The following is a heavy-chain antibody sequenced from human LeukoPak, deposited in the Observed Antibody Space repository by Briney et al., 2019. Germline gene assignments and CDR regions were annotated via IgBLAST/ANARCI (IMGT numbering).Heavy chain of an antibody. CDR2: MHPNNGDT. CDR1: GYTFTSYN. V-gene: IGHV1-8*03. Sequence: ASVKVSCKASGYTFTSYNINWVRQAPGQGFEWMAWMHPNNGDTGYAQKFQDRVTVTSNTSISTAYMELRSLTSEDTAVYYCARELIVLEPAARRYNYYMDVWGIGTTVSVSS. CDR3: ARELIVLEPAARRYNYYMDV. J-gene: IGHJ6*03. D-gene: IGHD2-2*01.